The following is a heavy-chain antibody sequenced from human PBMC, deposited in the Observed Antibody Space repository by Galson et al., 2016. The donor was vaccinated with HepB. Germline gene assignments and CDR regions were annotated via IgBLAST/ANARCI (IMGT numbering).Heavy chain of an antibody. V-gene: IGHV4-59*01. D-gene: IGHD6-13*01. Sequence: ETLSLTCTVSGGSISTYYWSWVRQPPGKGLEWIGYIYHGGTTTYNPSLKSRVTMSVDTSKNQFSLRLTSVTAADTAVYYCARGMLAAAPYFHYWGQGTRVTVSS. J-gene: IGHJ4*02. CDR2: IYHGGTT. CDR3: ARGMLAAAPYFHY. CDR1: GGSISTYY.